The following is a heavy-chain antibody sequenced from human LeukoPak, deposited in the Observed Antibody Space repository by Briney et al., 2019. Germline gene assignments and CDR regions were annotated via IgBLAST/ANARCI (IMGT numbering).Heavy chain of an antibody. CDR1: GYTFTDYY. CDR3: ARGRGIAVAGKGPFDY. D-gene: IGHD6-19*01. CDR2: INPSGGST. J-gene: IGHJ4*02. V-gene: IGHV1-46*01. Sequence: ASVKVSCKASGYTFTDYYMHWLRQAPGQGLEWMGIINPSGGSTSYAQKFQGRVTMTRDMSTSTVYMELSSLRSEDTAVYYCARGRGIAVAGKGPFDYWGQGTLVTVSS.